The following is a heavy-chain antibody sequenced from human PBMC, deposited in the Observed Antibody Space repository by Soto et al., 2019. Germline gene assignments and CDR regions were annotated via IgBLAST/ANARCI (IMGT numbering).Heavy chain of an antibody. CDR2: IIPIFGTA. CDR1: GGTFSSYA. V-gene: IGHV1-69*13. J-gene: IGHJ3*02. CDR3: ARGRGYYYDSSGRNAFDI. D-gene: IGHD3-22*01. Sequence: ASVKVSCKASGGTFSSYAISWVRRAPGQGLEWMGGIIPIFGTANYAQKFQGRVTITADESTSTAYMELSSLRSEDTAVYYCARGRGYYYDSSGRNAFDIWGQGTMVTVSS.